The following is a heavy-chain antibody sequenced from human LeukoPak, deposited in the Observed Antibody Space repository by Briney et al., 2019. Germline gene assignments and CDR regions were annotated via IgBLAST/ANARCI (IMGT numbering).Heavy chain of an antibody. Sequence: PGGSLRLSCAASGFTFSTYSMSWVRQAPGKGLDWVASINQDGSAEYYVDSVRGRFTISRDNAKNSLYLQVNSLRVDDTAVYYCVRLFGGVDYWGQGTLVTVSS. CDR2: INQDGSAE. CDR1: GFTFSTYS. D-gene: IGHD3-10*01. J-gene: IGHJ4*02. V-gene: IGHV3-7*01. CDR3: VRLFGGVDY.